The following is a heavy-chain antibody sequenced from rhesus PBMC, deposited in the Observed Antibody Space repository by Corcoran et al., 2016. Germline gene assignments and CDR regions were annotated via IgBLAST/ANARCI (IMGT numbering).Heavy chain of an antibody. CDR3: ATAVWRYYSGSYYFESSLDV. D-gene: IGHD3-16*01. J-gene: IGHJ5-2*02. CDR2: VDPEDGEP. CDR1: GYTFPDLY. Sequence: ELQLVQSGAEGKKTGASVKISRKASGYTFPDLYLLGVREVSSRGLGWMVRVDPEDGEPHYAQKFQDRVPIPADTSTDTAYMELSSLRSEDTAMYYCATAVWRYYSGSYYFESSLDVWGRGVLVTVSS. V-gene: IGHV1-111*02.